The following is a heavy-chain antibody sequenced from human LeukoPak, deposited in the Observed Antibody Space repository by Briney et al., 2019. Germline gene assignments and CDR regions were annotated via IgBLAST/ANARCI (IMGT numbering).Heavy chain of an antibody. D-gene: IGHD3-10*01. J-gene: IGHJ4*02. CDR2: ITQGGTDK. CDR3: AKDSKELAPPYYFDY. Sequence: GGSLRLSCAASGFPLSNHWMTWVRQAPGKGLEWVATITQGGTDKFYVDSVKGRFTISGDNAKNSLYLQMNSLRAEDTAVYYCAKDSKELAPPYYFDYWGQGTLVTVSS. CDR1: GFPLSNHW. V-gene: IGHV3-7*01.